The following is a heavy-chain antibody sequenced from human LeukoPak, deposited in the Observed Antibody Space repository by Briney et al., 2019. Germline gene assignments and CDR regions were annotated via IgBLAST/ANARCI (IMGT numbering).Heavy chain of an antibody. V-gene: IGHV3-23*01. J-gene: IGHJ4*02. CDR1: GFTSSSYA. CDR2: TSGSGGST. CDR3: AKGLGIAVAAPFDY. D-gene: IGHD6-19*01. Sequence: GGSLRLSCAASGFTSSSYAMSWVRQAPGKGLEWVSGTSGSGGSTYSADSVKGRFTISRDNSKNTLYLQMNSLRAEDTAVYYCAKGLGIAVAAPFDYWGQGTLVTVSS.